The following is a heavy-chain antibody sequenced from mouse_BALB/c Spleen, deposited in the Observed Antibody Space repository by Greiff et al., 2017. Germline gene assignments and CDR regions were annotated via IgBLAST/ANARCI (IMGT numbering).Heavy chain of an antibody. J-gene: IGHJ4*01. CDR2: IFPGSGNT. Sequence: QVQLKQSGPELVKPGASVKISCKASGYSFTSYYIHWVKQRPGQGLEWIGWIFPGSGNTKYNEKFKGKATLTADTSSSTAYMQLSSLTSEDSAVYFCARRGGYYEYGMDYWGQGTSVTVSS. CDR1: GYSFTSYY. CDR3: ARRGGYYEYGMDY. V-gene: IGHV1-66*01. D-gene: IGHD2-3*01.